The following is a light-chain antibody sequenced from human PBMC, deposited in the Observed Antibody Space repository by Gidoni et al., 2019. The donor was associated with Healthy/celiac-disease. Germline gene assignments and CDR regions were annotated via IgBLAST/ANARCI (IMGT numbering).Light chain of an antibody. CDR2: LGS. J-gene: IGKJ1*01. CDR3: MQALQTPRT. CDR1: QSLLHSNGYNY. V-gene: IGKV2-28*01. Sequence: DVVMTQSPLSLPVTPGEPASISCRSSQSLLHSNGYNYLDWYLQTPGQSPQLLIYLGSNRASGVPDRFSGSGSGTDFTLKISRVEAEDVGVYYCMQALQTPRTFGQGTKVEIK.